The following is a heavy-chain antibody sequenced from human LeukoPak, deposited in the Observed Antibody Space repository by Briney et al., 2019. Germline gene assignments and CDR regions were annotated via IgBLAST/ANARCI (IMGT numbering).Heavy chain of an antibody. Sequence: ASVKVSCKASGYTFTSYYMHWVRQAPGQGLEWMGIINPSSGSTSYAQKFQGRVTMTRDTSTSTVYMELSSLRSEDTAVYYCARLQGQLWLLSSSGYGMDVWGQGTTVTVSS. CDR2: INPSSGST. CDR3: ARLQGQLWLLSSSGYGMDV. V-gene: IGHV1-46*01. CDR1: GYTFTSYY. J-gene: IGHJ6*02. D-gene: IGHD5-18*01.